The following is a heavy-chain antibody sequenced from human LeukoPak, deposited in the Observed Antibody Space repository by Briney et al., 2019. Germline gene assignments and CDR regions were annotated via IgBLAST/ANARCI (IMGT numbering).Heavy chain of an antibody. Sequence: GASVKVSCKASGYTFTSYEINWVRQATGRGLEWMGWMNPNSGNTDYAQKFQGRVTMTRNTSISTAYMELSSLRSEDTAVYYCARRIAIKTYDPWGQGTLVTVSS. CDR2: MNPNSGNT. J-gene: IGHJ5*02. CDR1: GYTFTSYE. CDR3: ARRIAIKTYDP. V-gene: IGHV1-8*01. D-gene: IGHD6-13*01.